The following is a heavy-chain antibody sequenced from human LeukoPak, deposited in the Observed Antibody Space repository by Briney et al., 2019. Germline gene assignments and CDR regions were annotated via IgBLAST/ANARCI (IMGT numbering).Heavy chain of an antibody. CDR3: ASLDSSGYWFDP. J-gene: IGHJ5*02. CDR1: GGSISSGDYY. Sequence: PSETLSLTCTVSGGSISSGDYYWGWIRQPPGKGLGGIGYIYYSGSTYYNPSLKSRVTISVDTSKNQFSLKLSSVTAADTAVYYCASLDSSGYWFDPWGQGTLVTVSS. D-gene: IGHD6-19*01. V-gene: IGHV4-30-4*01. CDR2: IYYSGST.